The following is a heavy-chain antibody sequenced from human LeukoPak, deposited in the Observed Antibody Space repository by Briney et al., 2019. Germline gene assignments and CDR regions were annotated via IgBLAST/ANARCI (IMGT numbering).Heavy chain of an antibody. D-gene: IGHD3-22*01. CDR1: GYTFTSYG. Sequence: ASVKVSCKASGYTFTSYGISWGRQAPGQGLEWMGWISAYNGNTNYAQKLQGRVTMTTDTSTSTAYMELRSLRTDDTAVYYCARVYYDTNGYPTTDYFDYWGQGTLVTVSS. J-gene: IGHJ4*02. CDR2: ISAYNGNT. CDR3: ARVYYDTNGYPTTDYFDY. V-gene: IGHV1-18*01.